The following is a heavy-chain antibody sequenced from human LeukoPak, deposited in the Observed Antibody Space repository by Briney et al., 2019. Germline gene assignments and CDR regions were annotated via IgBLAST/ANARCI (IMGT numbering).Heavy chain of an antibody. D-gene: IGHD6-13*01. CDR3: ARDDRIAAAGTIVFDY. CDR1: GFTFSSYS. J-gene: IGHJ4*02. Sequence: GGSLRLSCAASGFTFSSYSMNWVRQAPGKGLEWVSSISSSSSYIYYADSVKGRFTISRDNAKNSLYLQMNSLRAEDTAVYYCARDDRIAAAGTIVFDYWGQGTLVTVSS. CDR2: ISSSSSYI. V-gene: IGHV3-21*01.